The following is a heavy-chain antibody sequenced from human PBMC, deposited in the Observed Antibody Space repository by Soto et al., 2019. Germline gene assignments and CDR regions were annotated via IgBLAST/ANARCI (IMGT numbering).Heavy chain of an antibody. V-gene: IGHV3-11*01. CDR2: ISQSGNVI. Sequence: SXRLSGSSSVVTCIDFHSILIRHAPGKGLEWISYISQSGNVIYYAESVKGRSTISRDDAKKSLYLEMNSLRAEDTAIYYCLNKKDVLHRYLEYWGQGTQV. D-gene: IGHD3-16*02. CDR3: LNKKDVLHRYLEY. CDR1: VVTCIDFH. J-gene: IGHJ4*02.